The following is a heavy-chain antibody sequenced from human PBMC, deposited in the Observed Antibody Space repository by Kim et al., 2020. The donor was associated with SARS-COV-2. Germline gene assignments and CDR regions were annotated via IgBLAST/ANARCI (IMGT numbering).Heavy chain of an antibody. J-gene: IGHJ4*02. CDR1: GGSFSGYY. CDR3: ARGEVTAIAY. CDR2: INHSGST. V-gene: IGHV4-34*01. D-gene: IGHD2-21*02. Sequence: SETLSLTCAVYGGSFSGYYWSWIRQPPGKGLEWIGEINHSGSTNYNPSLKSRVTISVDTSKNQFSLKLSSVTAADTAVYYCARGEVTAIAYWGQGTLVTVSS.